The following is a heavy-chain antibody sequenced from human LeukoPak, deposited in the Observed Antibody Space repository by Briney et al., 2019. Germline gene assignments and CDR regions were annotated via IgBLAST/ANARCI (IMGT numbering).Heavy chain of an antibody. D-gene: IGHD6-13*01. J-gene: IGHJ3*02. CDR2: IKSNADGGTT. V-gene: IGHV3-15*01. CDR3: TIRSSSWYFDAFDI. Sequence: GGSLRLSCAASGFTFSNAWMSWVRQAPGKGLEWVGRIKSNADGGTTDYAAPVKGRFTISRDDSKNTLYLQMHSLKTEDTAVYYCTIRSSSWYFDAFDIWGQGTMVTVSS. CDR1: GFTFSNAW.